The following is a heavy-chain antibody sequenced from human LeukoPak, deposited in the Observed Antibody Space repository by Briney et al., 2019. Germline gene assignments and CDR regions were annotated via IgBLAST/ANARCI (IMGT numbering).Heavy chain of an antibody. CDR2: IRSKAYGGTT. J-gene: IGHJ4*02. D-gene: IGHD1-1*01. Sequence: PGGSLRLFCTASGFTFGDYAMSWVRQAPGKGLEWVGFIRSKAYGGTTEYAASVKGRFTISRDDSKSIAYLQMNSLKTEDTAVYYCTRTRSGTGTHPPGYWGQGTLVTVSS. CDR1: GFTFGDYA. V-gene: IGHV3-49*04. CDR3: TRTRSGTGTHPPGY.